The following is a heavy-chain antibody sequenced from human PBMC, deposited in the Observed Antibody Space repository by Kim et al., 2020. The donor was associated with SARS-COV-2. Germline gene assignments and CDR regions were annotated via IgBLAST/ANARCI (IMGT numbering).Heavy chain of an antibody. V-gene: IGHV3-48*02. Sequence: GGSLRLSCAASGFTFSSYAMTWVRQAPGKGLEWVSFISSTGSIIYYAYSVEGRFTISRDNAKKSVSLQMNSLSDENTAMYYCSRRGCSIDFWGQGTLVT. CDR3: SRRGCSIDF. D-gene: IGHD2-8*01. J-gene: IGHJ4*02. CDR2: ISSTGSII. CDR1: GFTFSSYA.